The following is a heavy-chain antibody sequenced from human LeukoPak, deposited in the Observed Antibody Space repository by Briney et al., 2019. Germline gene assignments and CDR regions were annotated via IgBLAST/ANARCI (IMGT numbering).Heavy chain of an antibody. Sequence: SETLSLTCTVSGGSISSSYWSWIRQPPGKGMEWIGYIFHSGSTNYNPSLKSRVTISVDTSKNQFSLKLSSVTAADTAVYYCAREILSTAQLWSQDSAFDIWGQGTMVAVSS. D-gene: IGHD5-18*01. CDR1: GGSISSSY. CDR3: AREILSTAQLWSQDSAFDI. CDR2: IFHSGST. J-gene: IGHJ3*02. V-gene: IGHV4-59*12.